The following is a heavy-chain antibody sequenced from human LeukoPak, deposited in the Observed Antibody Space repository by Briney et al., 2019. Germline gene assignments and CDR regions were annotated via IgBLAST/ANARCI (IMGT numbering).Heavy chain of an antibody. V-gene: IGHV4-59*01. CDR2: IHYSGST. J-gene: IGHJ4*02. CDR3: VKRAETYFDY. Sequence: PSETLSLTCTVSGGSMTGYYWSWIRQPPGKELEYIGYIHYSGSTNYNPSLKSRATISIDTSKNQFSLRLSSVSAADTALYYCVKRAETYFDYWGQGILVTVSS. CDR1: GGSMTGYY.